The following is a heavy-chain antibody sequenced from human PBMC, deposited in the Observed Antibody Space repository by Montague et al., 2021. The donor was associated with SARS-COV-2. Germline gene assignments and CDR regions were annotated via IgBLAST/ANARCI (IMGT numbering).Heavy chain of an antibody. CDR1: GGSISSSSYY. Sequence: SETLSLTCTVSGGSISSSSYYWGWIRQPPGKGLEWIGSIYYSGSTYYNPSLKSRVTISVDTSKNPFSLKLSSVTAADTAVYYCAGHLKVSYYIAAAGAHVYWGQGTLVTVSS. V-gene: IGHV4-39*01. J-gene: IGHJ4*02. CDR3: AGHLKVSYYIAAAGAHVY. D-gene: IGHD6-13*01. CDR2: IYYSGST.